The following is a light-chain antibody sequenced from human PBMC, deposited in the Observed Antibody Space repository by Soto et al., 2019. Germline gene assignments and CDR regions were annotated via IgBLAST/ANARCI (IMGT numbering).Light chain of an antibody. CDR2: AAS. V-gene: IGKV1-8*01. J-gene: IGKJ1*01. Sequence: AIRMTQSPSSLSASTGDRVTITCRASQDINNYLAWYQQKPWRAPRLLIDAASTLHSGVPPRFRGSGSGTDFTLTITALQSDDFAVYYCQHYFDYPWTFGQGTQVDI. CDR1: QDINNY. CDR3: QHYFDYPWT.